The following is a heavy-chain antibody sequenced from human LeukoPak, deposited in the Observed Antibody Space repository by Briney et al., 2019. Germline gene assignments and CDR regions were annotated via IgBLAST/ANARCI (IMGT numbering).Heavy chain of an antibody. Sequence: GGSLRLSCAASGFTFSSYWMYWVRQAPGKGLVWVSRVNSDGSSTTYADSVKGRFTISRDNAKNTLYLQMNSLRAEDTAVYYCARGAGIGDYWGQGTLVTVSS. V-gene: IGHV3-74*01. CDR2: VNSDGSST. CDR1: GFTFSSYW. D-gene: IGHD2-21*01. J-gene: IGHJ4*02. CDR3: ARGAGIGDY.